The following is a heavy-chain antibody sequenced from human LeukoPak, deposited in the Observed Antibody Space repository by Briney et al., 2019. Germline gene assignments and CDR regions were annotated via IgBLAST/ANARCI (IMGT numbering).Heavy chain of an antibody. CDR2: IYHSGST. D-gene: IGHD6-13*01. CDR1: GYSISSGYY. Sequence: PSETLSLTCTVSGYSISSGYYWGWIRQPPGKGLEWIGSIYHSGSTYYNPSLKSRVTISVDTSKNQFSLKLCSVTAADTAVYYCARDKEIAAAPNWFDPWGQGTLVTVSS. V-gene: IGHV4-38-2*02. J-gene: IGHJ5*02. CDR3: ARDKEIAAAPNWFDP.